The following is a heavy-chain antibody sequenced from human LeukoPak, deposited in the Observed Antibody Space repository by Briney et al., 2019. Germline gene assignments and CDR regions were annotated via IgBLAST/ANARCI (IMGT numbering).Heavy chain of an antibody. Sequence: SETLSLTCTVSGGSISSYYWSWLRQPPGKGLEWIGYVYYSGSTNYNPSLKSRVTISVDTSKNQFSLKLSSVTAADTAVYYCARAQYYYYYMDVWGKGTTVTISS. CDR1: GGSISSYY. V-gene: IGHV4-59*01. CDR3: ARAQYYYYYMDV. CDR2: VYYSGST. J-gene: IGHJ6*03.